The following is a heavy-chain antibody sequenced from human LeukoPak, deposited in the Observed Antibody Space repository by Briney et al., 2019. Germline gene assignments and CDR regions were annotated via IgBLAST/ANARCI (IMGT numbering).Heavy chain of an antibody. CDR1: GGSISSYY. V-gene: IGHV4-59*01. Sequence: SETLSLTCTVSGGSISSYYWSWIRQPPGKGLEWIGYIYYGGSTNYNPSLKSRVTISVDTSKNQDSLKLSSVTAADTAVYYCAGYYDSFFHYWGQGTLVTVSS. CDR2: IYYGGST. CDR3: AGYYDSFFHY. J-gene: IGHJ4*02. D-gene: IGHD3-22*01.